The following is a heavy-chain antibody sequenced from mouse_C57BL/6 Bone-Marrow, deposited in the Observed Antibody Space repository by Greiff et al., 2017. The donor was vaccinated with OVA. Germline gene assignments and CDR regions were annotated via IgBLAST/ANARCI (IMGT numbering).Heavy chain of an antibody. V-gene: IGHV1-55*01. CDR1: GYTFTSYW. Sequence: QVQLQQPGAELVKPGASVKMSCKASGYTFTSYWITWVKQRPGQGLEWIGDIYPGSGSTNYNEKFKSKATLTVDTSSSTAYMQLSSLTSEDSAVYYCARGDYYYGTSYYLDYWGQGTLVTVSA. CDR2: IYPGSGST. J-gene: IGHJ3*01. CDR3: ARGDYYYGTSYYLDY. D-gene: IGHD1-1*01.